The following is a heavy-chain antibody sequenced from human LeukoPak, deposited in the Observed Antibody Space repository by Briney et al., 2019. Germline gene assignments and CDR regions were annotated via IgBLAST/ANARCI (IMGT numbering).Heavy chain of an antibody. CDR2: ISGSGGST. CDR1: GFTFSSYA. Sequence: GGSLRLSCAASGFTFSSYAMSWVRQAPGKGLEWVSAISGSGGSTYYADSVKGRFTISRDNSKNTLYLQMNSLRAEDTAVYYCARDCGYEANRSSWYGKDYYYGMDVWGQGTTVTVSS. V-gene: IGHV3-23*01. D-gene: IGHD6-13*01. CDR3: ARDCGYEANRSSWYGKDYYYGMDV. J-gene: IGHJ6*02.